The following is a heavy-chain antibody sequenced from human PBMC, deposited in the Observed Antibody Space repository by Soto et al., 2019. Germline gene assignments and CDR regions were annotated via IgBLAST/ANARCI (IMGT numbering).Heavy chain of an antibody. CDR2: INHSGIT. Sequence: SETLSLTCAVYGGSFSGYYWSWIRQPPGKGLEWIGEINHSGITNYNPSLKSRVTISVDTSKNQFSLKLSSVTAADTAVYYCARSRPRGPVPAAIHSLKRYYYYAMDVWGQGTTVTVYS. CDR1: GGSFSGYY. V-gene: IGHV4-34*01. J-gene: IGHJ6*02. CDR3: ARSRPRGPVPAAIHSLKRYYYYAMDV. D-gene: IGHD2-2*02.